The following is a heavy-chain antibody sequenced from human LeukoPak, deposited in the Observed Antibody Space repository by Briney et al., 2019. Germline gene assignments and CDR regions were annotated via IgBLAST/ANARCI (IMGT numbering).Heavy chain of an antibody. J-gene: IGHJ4*02. D-gene: IGHD1-26*01. V-gene: IGHV3-23*01. CDR2: ISGGGGST. CDR3: AKGGKWDVTPFDY. Sequence: GGSLRLSCAASGFTFTSYSMNWVRQAPGKGLEWVSTISGGGGSTYYADSVKGRFTISRDNSKNTLYLQVNSLRAEDTAVYYCAKGGKWDVTPFDYWGQGTLVTV. CDR1: GFTFTSYS.